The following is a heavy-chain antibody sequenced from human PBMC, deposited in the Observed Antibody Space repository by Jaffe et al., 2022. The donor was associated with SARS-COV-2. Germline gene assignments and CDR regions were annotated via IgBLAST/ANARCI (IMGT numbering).Heavy chain of an antibody. CDR2: IDPGNGKR. V-gene: IGHV1-3*01. CDR3: ARSYDVMTDDSLDT. CDR1: GYTFSSYA. J-gene: IGHJ3*02. Sequence: QVQLVQSGTEMKKPGASVKLSCTTSGYTFSSYAIHWVRQAPGQRLEWMGWIDPGNGKRQLSPKFTDRVTITGDTSASTAYMELNRLTSEDSATYFCARSYDVMTDDSLDTWGQGTMVTVAS. D-gene: IGHD3-3*01.